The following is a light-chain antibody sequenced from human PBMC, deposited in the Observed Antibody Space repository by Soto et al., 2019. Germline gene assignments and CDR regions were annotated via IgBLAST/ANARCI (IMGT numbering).Light chain of an antibody. CDR1: QSVSSTY. CDR2: AAS. Sequence: EIVLTQSPGTLSSSPGERATLSCRASQSVSSTYLAWYQQKPGQAPRLLISAASNRATGIPDRFSGSGSGTGFALTIRRLEPGDFAVYFCQQYGSASWTFGQGNRVEI. J-gene: IGKJ1*01. CDR3: QQYGSASWT. V-gene: IGKV3-20*01.